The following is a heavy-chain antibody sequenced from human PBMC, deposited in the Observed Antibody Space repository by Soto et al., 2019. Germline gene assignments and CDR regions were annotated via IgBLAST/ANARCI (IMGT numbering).Heavy chain of an antibody. CDR2: IYYSGST. V-gene: IGHV4-61*01. CDR3: ARDLGQYYYDSKDAFDI. D-gene: IGHD3-22*01. CDR1: GGSVSSGSYY. Sequence: SETLSLTCTVSGGSVSSGSYYWSWIRQPPGKGLEWIGYIYYSGSTNYNPSLKSRVTISVDTSKNQFSLKLSSVTAADTAVYYCARDLGQYYYDSKDAFDIWGQGTMVTVSS. J-gene: IGHJ3*02.